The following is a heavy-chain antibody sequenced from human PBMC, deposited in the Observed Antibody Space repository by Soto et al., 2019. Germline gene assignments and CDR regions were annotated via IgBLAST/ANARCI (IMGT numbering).Heavy chain of an antibody. D-gene: IGHD3-22*01. J-gene: IGHJ6*02. CDR3: AKAMGGYYYDSSGYSSDYGMDV. CDR2: ISYDGSNK. V-gene: IGHV3-30*18. Sequence: QVQLVESGGGVVQPGRSLRLSCAASGFTFSSYGMHWVRQAPGKGLEWVAVISYDGSNKDYADSVKGRFTISRDNSKNTLYLQMNSLRAEDTAVYYCAKAMGGYYYDSSGYSSDYGMDVWGQGTTVTVSS. CDR1: GFTFSSYG.